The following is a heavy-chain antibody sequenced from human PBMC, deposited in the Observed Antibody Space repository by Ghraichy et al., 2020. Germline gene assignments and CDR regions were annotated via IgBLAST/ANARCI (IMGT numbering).Heavy chain of an antibody. J-gene: IGHJ4*02. CDR1: GFTFSSYA. CDR2: ISGSGGST. D-gene: IGHD3-22*01. CDR3: AKAYYDSSGYSYYFDY. Sequence: GGSLRLSCAASGFTFSSYAMSWVRQAPGKRLEWVSAISGSGGSTYYADSVKGRFTISRDNSKNTLYLQMNSLRAEDTAVYYCAKAYYDSSGYSYYFDYWGQGTLVTVSS. V-gene: IGHV3-23*01.